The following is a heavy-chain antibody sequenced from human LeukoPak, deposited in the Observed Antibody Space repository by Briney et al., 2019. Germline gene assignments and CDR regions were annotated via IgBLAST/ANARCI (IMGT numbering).Heavy chain of an antibody. V-gene: IGHV1-2*06. D-gene: IGHD3-22*01. J-gene: IGHJ4*02. CDR2: INPNSGGT. CDR1: GYTFTGYY. CDR3: ARANTFSYYYDSSGYTFDY. Sequence: GASVKVSCKASGYTFTGYYMHWVRQAPGQGPEWMGRINPNSGGTNYAQKFQGRVTMTRDTSISTAYMELSRLRSDDTAVYYCARANTFSYYYDSSGYTFDYWGQGTLVTVSS.